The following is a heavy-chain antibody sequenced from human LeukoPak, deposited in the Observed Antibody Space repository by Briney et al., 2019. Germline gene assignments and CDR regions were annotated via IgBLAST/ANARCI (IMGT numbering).Heavy chain of an antibody. J-gene: IGHJ6*02. CDR2: IQYSGGT. Sequence: SETLSLTCSVSDGSISNYWTWIRQPPGKGLEWIGNIQYSGGTNFNPSLKSRVTVSVDTSKNQVSLKLRSVTAADTAVYYCARDSGLGYCSTTSCSYGLDVWGQGTTVFVS. CDR3: ARDSGLGYCSTTSCSYGLDV. CDR1: DGSISNY. D-gene: IGHD2-2*01. V-gene: IGHV4-59*01.